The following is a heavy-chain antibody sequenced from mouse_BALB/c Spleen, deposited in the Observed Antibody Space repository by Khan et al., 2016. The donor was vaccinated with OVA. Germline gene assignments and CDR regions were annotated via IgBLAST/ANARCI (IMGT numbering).Heavy chain of an antibody. CDR2: INPSTGYT. CDR3: ARRGLRWDFDY. J-gene: IGHJ2*01. D-gene: IGHD1-1*01. Sequence: QIQLVQSGAELAKPGASVKMSCKASGYTFINYWILWVKQRPGQGLEWIGYINPSTGYTEYNQNFKDKATLTGDKSSSTAYMQLSSLTSEDSAVYYCARRGLRWDFDYWGQGTTLTVSS. V-gene: IGHV1-7*01. CDR1: GYTFINYW.